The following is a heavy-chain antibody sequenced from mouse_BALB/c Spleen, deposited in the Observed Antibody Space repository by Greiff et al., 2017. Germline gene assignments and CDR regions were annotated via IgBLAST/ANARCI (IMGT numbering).Heavy chain of an antibody. CDR1: GFNIKDTY. V-gene: IGHV14-3*02. CDR2: IDPANGNT. D-gene: IGHD2-4*01. J-gene: IGHJ3*01. CDR3: ARPYYDYAWFAY. Sequence: VQLQQSGAELVKPGASVKLSCTASGFNIKDTYMHWVKQRPEQGLEWIGRIDPANGNTKYDPKFQGKATITADTSSNTAYLQLSSLTSEDTAVYYCARPYYDYAWFAYWGQGTLVTVSA.